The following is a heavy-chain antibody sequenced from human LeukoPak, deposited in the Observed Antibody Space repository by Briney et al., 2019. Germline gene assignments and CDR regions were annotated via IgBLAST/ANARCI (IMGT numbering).Heavy chain of an antibody. CDR1: GFTFSSYG. CDR2: IWDDGSNK. D-gene: IGHD4-17*01. Sequence: GGSLRLSCAASGFTFSSYGMHWVRQAPGKGLEWVAVIWDDGSNKYYADSVKGRFTISRDNSKNTLYLQMNSLRAEDTAVYYCARDRGVTTFPNFDYWGQGTLVTVSS. J-gene: IGHJ4*02. V-gene: IGHV3-33*01. CDR3: ARDRGVTTFPNFDY.